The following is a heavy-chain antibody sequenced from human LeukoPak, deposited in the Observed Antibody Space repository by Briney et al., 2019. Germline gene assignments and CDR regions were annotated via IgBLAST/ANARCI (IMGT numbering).Heavy chain of an antibody. CDR2: MNPNSGNT. CDR1: GYTFSNYD. D-gene: IGHD6-13*01. J-gene: IGHJ4*02. V-gene: IGHV1-8*01. Sequence: GASVTVSCKASGYTFSNYDIIWVRQATGQGLEWMGWMNPNSGNTGYTQNFQGRVTMTRNTSISTAYMDLSSLRSEDTAVYYCARGVKGQQLGYWGQGTLVTVSS. CDR3: ARGVKGQQLGY.